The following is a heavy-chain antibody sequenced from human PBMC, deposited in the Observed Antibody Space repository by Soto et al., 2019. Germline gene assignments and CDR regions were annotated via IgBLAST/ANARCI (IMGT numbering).Heavy chain of an antibody. CDR1: GFTFSDYY. V-gene: IGHV3-11*05. D-gene: IGHD3-9*01. J-gene: IGHJ3*02. CDR2: ISSSSSYT. Sequence: QVQLVESGGGMVKPGGSLRLSCAASGFTFSDYYMSWIRQAPEKGLEWVSYISSSSSYTNYADSVKGRFTISRDNAKNSLYLQMNSLRAEDTAVYYCARDADILTGSDAFDIWGQGTMVTVSS. CDR3: ARDADILTGSDAFDI.